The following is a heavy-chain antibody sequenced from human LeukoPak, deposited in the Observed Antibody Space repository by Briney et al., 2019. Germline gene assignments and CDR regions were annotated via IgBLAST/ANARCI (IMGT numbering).Heavy chain of an antibody. Sequence: SETLSLTCTVSGVSISSHYWSWIRQPPGKGLEWIGYIYYTGSTNYNPSLKSRVTISVDTSKNHFSLKLSSVTAADTAVYYCARTSWLQSSYYFDSWGQGTLVTVSS. CDR1: GVSISSHY. D-gene: IGHD5-24*01. J-gene: IGHJ4*02. CDR2: IYYTGST. V-gene: IGHV4-59*08. CDR3: ARTSWLQSSYYFDS.